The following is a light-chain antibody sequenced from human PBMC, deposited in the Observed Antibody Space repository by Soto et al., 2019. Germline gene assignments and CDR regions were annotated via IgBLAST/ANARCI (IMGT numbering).Light chain of an antibody. Sequence: EILLIQSLASLSLSPGERATLSCRASQSVSSYVAWYQQKPGQAPRLLIYDASNRAIGIPARFSGSGSGTDFTLTISSLEPEDFAVYYCQQRSNWPPLTFGGGTKVDIK. V-gene: IGKV3-11*01. CDR2: DAS. CDR3: QQRSNWPPLT. J-gene: IGKJ4*01. CDR1: QSVSSY.